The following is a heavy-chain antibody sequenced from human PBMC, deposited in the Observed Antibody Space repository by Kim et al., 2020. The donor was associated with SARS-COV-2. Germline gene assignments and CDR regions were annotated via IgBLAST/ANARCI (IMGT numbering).Heavy chain of an antibody. CDR3: AKGHLVRGLLNPFDV. Sequence: GGSLRLSCAASGINFNEYAMHWVRLAPGKGLEWVSGVSWNSDALGYADSVKGRFSISRDNAKNSVYLQMNSLRPEDTAMYYCAKGHLVRGLLNPFDVWGPGTMGIVSS. J-gene: IGHJ3*01. D-gene: IGHD3-10*01. CDR2: VSWNSDAL. CDR1: GINFNEYA. V-gene: IGHV3-9*01.